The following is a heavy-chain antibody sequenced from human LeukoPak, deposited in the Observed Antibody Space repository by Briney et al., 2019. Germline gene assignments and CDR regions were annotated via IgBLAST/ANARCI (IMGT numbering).Heavy chain of an antibody. J-gene: IGHJ3*02. D-gene: IGHD3-9*01. Sequence: ASVKVSCKASGYTFTSYGISWVRQAPGQGLEWMGWISAYNGNTNYAQKLQGRVTMTTDTSTSTAYMELRSLRSDDTAVYYCARDFVRYFDWLTGMGGAFDIWGQGTMVTVSS. CDR2: ISAYNGNT. CDR1: GYTFTSYG. V-gene: IGHV1-18*01. CDR3: ARDFVRYFDWLTGMGGAFDI.